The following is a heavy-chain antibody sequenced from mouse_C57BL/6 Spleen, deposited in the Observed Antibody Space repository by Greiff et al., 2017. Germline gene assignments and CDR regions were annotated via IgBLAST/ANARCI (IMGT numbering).Heavy chain of an antibody. V-gene: IGHV1-7*01. Sequence: QVQLQQSGAELAKPGASVKLSCKASGYTFTSYWMHWVKQRPGQGLEWIGYINPSSGYTKYNQKFKDKATLTAGKSSSTAYMQLSSLTSEDSAVYYCARVTAQAPTGKAGDYWGQGTSVTVSS. D-gene: IGHD3-2*02. J-gene: IGHJ4*01. CDR1: GYTFTSYW. CDR2: INPSSGYT. CDR3: ARVTAQAPTGKAGDY.